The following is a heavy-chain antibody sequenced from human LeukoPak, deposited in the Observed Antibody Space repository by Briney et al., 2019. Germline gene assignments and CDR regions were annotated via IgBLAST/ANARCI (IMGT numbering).Heavy chain of an antibody. CDR3: ARDGGPNYYWFDP. D-gene: IGHD2-15*01. J-gene: IGHJ5*02. CDR1: GGSFSDYY. CDR2: SSHSGIT. V-gene: IGHV4-34*01. Sequence: PSETLSLTCTVYGGSFSDYYWMWIRQSPGRGLEWIGESSHSGITNYSPSLKSRVTVSVDTSKNQFSLKLTSVTAADTAVYYCARDGGPNYYWFDPWGQGTLVTVSS.